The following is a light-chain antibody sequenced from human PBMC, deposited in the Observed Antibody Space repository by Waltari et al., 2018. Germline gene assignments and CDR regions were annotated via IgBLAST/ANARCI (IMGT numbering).Light chain of an antibody. CDR3: QQSYSTPRT. J-gene: IGKJ1*01. Sequence: CRASQSISRHLNWYQRKPGKAPKHLIYAASSLQSGVPSRFSGSGCGVVFAICISSLQPEDFGTYFWQQSYSTPRTCGQGTRVEI. CDR1: QSISRH. CDR2: AAS. V-gene: IGKV1-39*01.